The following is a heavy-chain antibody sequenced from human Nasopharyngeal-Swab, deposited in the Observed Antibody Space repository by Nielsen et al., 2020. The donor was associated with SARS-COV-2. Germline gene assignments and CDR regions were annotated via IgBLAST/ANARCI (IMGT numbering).Heavy chain of an antibody. CDR2: ISGSGGST. J-gene: IGHJ4*02. D-gene: IGHD2-21*02. Sequence: WIRQPPGKGLEWVSAISGSGGSTYYADSVKGRFTISRDNSKNTLYLQMNSLRAEDTAVYYCAKGNIVVVTAIVNDYLGQGTLVTVSS. CDR3: AKGNIVVVTAIVNDY. V-gene: IGHV3-23*01.